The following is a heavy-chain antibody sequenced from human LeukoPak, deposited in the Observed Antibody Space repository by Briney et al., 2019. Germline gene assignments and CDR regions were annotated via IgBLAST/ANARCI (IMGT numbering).Heavy chain of an antibody. CDR1: GFTFDDYA. Sequence: PGGSLRLSCAASGFTFDDYAMHWVRQAPGKGLEWVSGISWNSGSIGYADSVKGRLTISRDNAKNSLYLQMNSLRAEDTALYYCAKDIGCSSTRCHYGYYGMDVGGQGTTVTVSS. CDR3: AKDIGCSSTRCHYGYYGMDV. V-gene: IGHV3-9*01. D-gene: IGHD2-2*01. J-gene: IGHJ6*02. CDR2: ISWNSGSI.